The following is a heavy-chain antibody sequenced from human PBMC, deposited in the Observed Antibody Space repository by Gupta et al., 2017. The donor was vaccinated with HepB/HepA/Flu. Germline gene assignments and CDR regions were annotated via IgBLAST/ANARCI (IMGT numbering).Heavy chain of an antibody. J-gene: IGHJ6*02. CDR1: GFTFDDYA. CDR2: ISWNSGSI. Sequence: EVQLVESGGGLVQPGRSVRLSCAASGFTFDDYAMPWVRQAPGKGLEWVSGISWNSGSIGYADSVKGRFTISRDNAKNSLYLQMNSLRAEDTALYYCAKAMPEETVEFAYSSSSGTYYYYYGMDVWGQGTTVTVS. D-gene: IGHD6-6*01. V-gene: IGHV3-9*01. CDR3: AKAMPEETVEFAYSSSSGTYYYYYGMDV.